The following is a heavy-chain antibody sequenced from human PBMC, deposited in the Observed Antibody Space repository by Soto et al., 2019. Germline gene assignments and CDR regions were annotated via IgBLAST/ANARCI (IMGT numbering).Heavy chain of an antibody. CDR1: GGTFSSYA. CDR3: ASHPVPYYYYGMDV. Sequence: QVQLVQSGAEVKKPGSSVKVSCKASGGTFSSYALSWVRQAPGQGLEWMGGIIPIFGTADYAQKFQGRVTIPADDSTSTAYMELSSLRSEDTAVYYCASHPVPYYYYGMDVWGQGTTVTVSS. CDR2: IIPIFGTA. D-gene: IGHD2-2*01. V-gene: IGHV1-69*12. J-gene: IGHJ6*02.